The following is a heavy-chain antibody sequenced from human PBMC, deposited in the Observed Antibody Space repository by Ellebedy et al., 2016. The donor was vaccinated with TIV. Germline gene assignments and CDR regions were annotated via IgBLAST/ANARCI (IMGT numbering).Heavy chain of an antibody. CDR1: GLTFSRYG. V-gene: IGHV3-33*01. J-gene: IGHJ4*02. Sequence: PGGSLRLSCAASGLTFSRYGMHWIRQARDQGLEWVAVIWYDGSIKYLADSVKGRFTISRDNFNNTLYLQMNSLRAEDTAVYWCASWDFDYWGQGTLVTVSS. CDR3: ASWDFDY. D-gene: IGHD7-27*01. CDR2: IWYDGSIK.